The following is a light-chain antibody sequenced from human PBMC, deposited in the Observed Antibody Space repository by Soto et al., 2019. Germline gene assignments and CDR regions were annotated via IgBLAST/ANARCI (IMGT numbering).Light chain of an antibody. CDR2: DAS. Sequence: DLQMTQSPSTLSGSVGDRVTITCRASQTIRSWLAWYQQKPGKAPKLLLYDASTLQSGVPSRYSGIGSGTDFSLTISHLQTEDFANYFGQQYENSSPWTFGQGTKVDIK. J-gene: IGKJ1*01. CDR1: QTIRSW. CDR3: QQYENSSPWT. V-gene: IGKV1-5*01.